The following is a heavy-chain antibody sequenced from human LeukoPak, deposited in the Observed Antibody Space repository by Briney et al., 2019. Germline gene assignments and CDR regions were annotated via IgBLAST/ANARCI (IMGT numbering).Heavy chain of an antibody. CDR1: GGSISSGGYY. Sequence: KPSETLSLTCTVSGGSISSGGYYWSWIRQHPGKGLEWIGYIYYSGSTYYNPSLKSRVTISVDTSKNQFSLKLSSVTAADTAVYYCARSHLSAFDIWGQGTMVTVSS. CDR3: ARSHLSAFDI. CDR2: IYYSGST. V-gene: IGHV4-31*03. D-gene: IGHD2/OR15-2a*01. J-gene: IGHJ3*02.